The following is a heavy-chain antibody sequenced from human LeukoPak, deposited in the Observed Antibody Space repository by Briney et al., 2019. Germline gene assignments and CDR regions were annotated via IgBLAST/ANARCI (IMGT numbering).Heavy chain of an antibody. CDR3: AKKRDAFDI. CDR2: LTDSGGTT. Sequence: GGSLRLSCAASGFTFSSYAMSWVRQAPGKRPEWVSSLTDSGGTTYYVDSVKGRFTISRDNSKNTLYLHMNSLRAEDTAMYYCAKKRDAFDIWGQGTVVAVSS. V-gene: IGHV3-23*01. J-gene: IGHJ3*02. D-gene: IGHD5-24*01. CDR1: GFTFSSYA.